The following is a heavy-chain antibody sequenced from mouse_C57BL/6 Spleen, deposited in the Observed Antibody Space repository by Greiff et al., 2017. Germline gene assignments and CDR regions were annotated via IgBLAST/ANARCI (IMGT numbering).Heavy chain of an antibody. V-gene: IGHV10-1*01. CDR2: IRSKSNNYAT. J-gene: IGHJ3*01. D-gene: IGHD1-2*01. CDR3: VPHYYGYAY. Sequence: EVQRVESGGGLVQPKGSLKLSCAASGFSFNTYAMNWVRQAPGKGLEWVARIRSKSNNYATYSAVSVKDSFTISSADSESMLSLQMNNMKTEDTAKYYCVPHYYGYAYWGQGTLVTVSA. CDR1: GFSFNTYA.